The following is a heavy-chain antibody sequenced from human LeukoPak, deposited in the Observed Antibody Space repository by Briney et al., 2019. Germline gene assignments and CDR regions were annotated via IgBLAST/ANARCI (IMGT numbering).Heavy chain of an antibody. D-gene: IGHD6-19*01. V-gene: IGHV3-9*01. CDR1: GFTFDDYA. J-gene: IGHJ4*02. CDR3: AKGKKMTVAGLFDY. CDR2: ISWNSGGI. Sequence: GGSLRLSCAASGFTFDDYAMHWVRHAPGEGLEWVSGISWNSGGIVYADSVKGRFTISRDNAKNSLYLQMNSLRADDTALYYCAKGKKMTVAGLFDYWGQGTLVTVSS.